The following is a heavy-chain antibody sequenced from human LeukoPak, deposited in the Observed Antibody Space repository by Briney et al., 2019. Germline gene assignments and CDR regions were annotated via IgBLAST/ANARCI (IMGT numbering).Heavy chain of an antibody. V-gene: IGHV3-30*03. CDR2: ISYDGSNK. Sequence: PGGSLRLSCAASGFTFSSYSMNWVRQAPGKGLEWVAVISYDGSNKNYADSVRGRFTISRDNSKNTLYLQMNSLRAEDTAVYYCARDSSIDYWGQGTLVTVSS. CDR1: GFTFSSYS. CDR3: ARDSSIDY. J-gene: IGHJ4*02.